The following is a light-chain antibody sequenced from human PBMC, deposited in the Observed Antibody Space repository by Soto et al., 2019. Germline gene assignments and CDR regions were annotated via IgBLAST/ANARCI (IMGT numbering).Light chain of an antibody. J-gene: IGLJ1*01. CDR1: SSDVGAFNY. V-gene: IGLV2-14*03. CDR2: DVS. CDR3: NSYTSTNTSV. Sequence: QALRTESASVSGSPGQAITISCSGTSSDVGAFNYVSWYQQHPGKAPKLMIYDVSNRPSGVSNRFSGSKSGNTASLTISGLRAEDEADYYCNSYTSTNTSVFGTGTKVTVL.